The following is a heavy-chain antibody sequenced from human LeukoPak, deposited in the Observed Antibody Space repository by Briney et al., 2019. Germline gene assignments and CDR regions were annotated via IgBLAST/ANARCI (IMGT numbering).Heavy chain of an antibody. CDR2: ISGSGSGT. D-gene: IGHD1-1*01. CDR1: GFTFSSSA. CDR3: AKMNGYMDV. J-gene: IGHJ6*03. V-gene: IGHV3-23*01. Sequence: GGSLRLSCTASGFTFSSSAITWVPQAPGKGLERVSGISGSGSGTYYADFVKGRFTISRDNSKNTMYLEMNSLRAEDPAVYYCAKMNGYMDVWGKGTTVTVSS.